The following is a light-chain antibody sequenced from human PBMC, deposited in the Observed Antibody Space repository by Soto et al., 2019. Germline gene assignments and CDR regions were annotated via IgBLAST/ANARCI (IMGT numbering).Light chain of an antibody. CDR3: QQYKNWPPIT. J-gene: IGKJ5*01. V-gene: IGKV3-15*01. CDR1: QSIDSN. Sequence: EIVMTQSPATLSVSPGERATLSCRASQSIDSNLAWYQQKPGQAPRLLIYGAYIRATGIPARFSGSGSGTEFTLSISSLQSEDFAVYYCQQYKNWPPITFGQGTRLEIK. CDR2: GAY.